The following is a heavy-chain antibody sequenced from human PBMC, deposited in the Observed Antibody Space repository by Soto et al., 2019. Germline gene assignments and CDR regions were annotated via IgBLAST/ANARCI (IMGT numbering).Heavy chain of an antibody. V-gene: IGHV3-11*03. Sequence: PGGSLSLSCAASGFSISDHYMSWIRQAPGKGLGWVSYSSNSGTFTKYADSVKGRFSSSRDNANNSLYLEINSLRGEDTAIYYCARSGDNYNVLDYWGQGTPVTVSS. CDR3: ARSGDNYNVLDY. D-gene: IGHD3-10*02. CDR1: GFSISDHY. J-gene: IGHJ4*02. CDR2: SSNSGTFT.